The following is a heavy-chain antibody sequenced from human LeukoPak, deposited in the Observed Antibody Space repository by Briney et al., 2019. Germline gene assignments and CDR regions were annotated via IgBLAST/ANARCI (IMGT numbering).Heavy chain of an antibody. Sequence: PGRSLRLSCAASGFTFSSYGMHWVRQAPGKGLEWVAVISYDGSNKYYADSVKGRFTISRDNSKNTLYLQMNSLRAEDTAVYYCARDSSRDGYADYWGQGTLVTVSS. J-gene: IGHJ4*02. V-gene: IGHV3-30*03. CDR3: ARDSSRDGYADY. CDR2: ISYDGSNK. D-gene: IGHD5-24*01. CDR1: GFTFSSYG.